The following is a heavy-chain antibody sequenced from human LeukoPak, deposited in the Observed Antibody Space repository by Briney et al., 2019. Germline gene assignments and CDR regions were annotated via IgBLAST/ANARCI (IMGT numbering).Heavy chain of an antibody. CDR1: GFIVSSNY. J-gene: IGHJ4*02. Sequence: GGSLRLSCAASGFIVSSNYMSWVRQAPGKGLEWVSIIYSGGTTYYADSVKGRFTISRDNAKNSLYLQMNSLRAEDTAVYYCARDPYYGDYVVWGQGTLVTVSS. CDR3: ARDPYYGDYVV. D-gene: IGHD4-17*01. CDR2: IYSGGTT. V-gene: IGHV3-53*01.